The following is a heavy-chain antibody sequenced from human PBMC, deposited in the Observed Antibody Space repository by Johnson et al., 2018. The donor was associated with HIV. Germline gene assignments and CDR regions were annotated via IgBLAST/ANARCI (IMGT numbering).Heavy chain of an antibody. CDR1: GFTFDDYA. CDR2: ISWNSCSI. Sequence: VQLVESGGGLVQPGRSLRLSCAASGFTFDDYAMHWVRQAPWKGLEWVSGISWNSCSIGYADSVKGRFTISRDNAKNSLYLQMNSLRAEDTALYYCAKSSSAYAFDIWGQGTMVTVSS. CDR3: AKSSSAYAFDI. D-gene: IGHD6-13*01. J-gene: IGHJ3*02. V-gene: IGHV3-9*01.